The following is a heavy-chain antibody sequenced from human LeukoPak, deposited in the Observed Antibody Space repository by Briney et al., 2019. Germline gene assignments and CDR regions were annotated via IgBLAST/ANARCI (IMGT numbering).Heavy chain of an antibody. V-gene: IGHV4-34*01. CDR2: INHSGST. CDR1: GGSFSGYY. CDR3: ARGILPYFDL. J-gene: IGHJ2*01. D-gene: IGHD3-9*01. Sequence: SETLSLTCAVYGGSFSGYYWSWIRQPPGKGLEWIGEINHSGSTNYNPSLKSRVTISVDASRNQFSLKLSSVTAADTAVYYCARGILPYFDLWGRGTLVTVSS.